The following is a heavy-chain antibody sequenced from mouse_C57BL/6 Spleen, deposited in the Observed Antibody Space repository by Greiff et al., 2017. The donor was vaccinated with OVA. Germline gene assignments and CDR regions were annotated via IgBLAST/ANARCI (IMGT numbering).Heavy chain of an antibody. CDR1: GFTFSSYA. V-gene: IGHV5-4*01. CDR2: ISDGGSYT. J-gene: IGHJ1*03. Sequence: DVKLVESGGGLVKPGGSLKLSCAASGFTFSSYAMSWVRRTPEKRLEWVATISDGGSYTYYPDNVKGRFTISRDNAKNNLYLQMSHLKSEDTAMYYCARDMDYHGRRGYFDVWGTGTTVTVSS. D-gene: IGHD1-1*02. CDR3: ARDMDYHGRRGYFDV.